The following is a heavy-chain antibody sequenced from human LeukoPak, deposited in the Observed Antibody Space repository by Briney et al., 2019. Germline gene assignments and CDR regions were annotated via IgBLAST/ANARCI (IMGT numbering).Heavy chain of an antibody. D-gene: IGHD2-15*01. J-gene: IGHJ4*02. CDR1: GFTFSSYS. Sequence: GGSLRLSCAASGFTFSSYSMNWVRQAPGKGLEWVSSISSSSSYIYYADSVKGRFTISRDNAKNSLYLQMNSLRAEDTAVYYCASGLYCSGASCNGRDYWGQGTLVTVSS. CDR3: ASGLYCSGASCNGRDY. CDR2: ISSSSSYI. V-gene: IGHV3-21*01.